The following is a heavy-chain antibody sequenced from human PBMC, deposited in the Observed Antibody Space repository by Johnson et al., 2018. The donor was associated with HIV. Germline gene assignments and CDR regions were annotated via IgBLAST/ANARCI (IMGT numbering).Heavy chain of an antibody. V-gene: IGHV3-15*01. CDR3: TTGLSWNDAFHI. Sequence: VQLVESGGDLVKPGGSLRLSCAASGFTFSDAWMNWVRQAPGKGLEWVGRVKSISDGGTADYAAPGRGRFTISRDTSENTLNLQMNSLKTEDTALYYCTTGLSWNDAFHIWAQGTMVTVSS. J-gene: IGHJ3*02. CDR2: VKSISDGGTA. D-gene: IGHD1-1*01. CDR1: GFTFSDAW.